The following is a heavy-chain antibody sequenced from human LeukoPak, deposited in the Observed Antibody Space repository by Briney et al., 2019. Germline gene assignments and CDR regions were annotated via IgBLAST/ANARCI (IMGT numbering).Heavy chain of an antibody. J-gene: IGHJ4*02. CDR2: IIPFFDTA. CDR1: GGTSSSYA. V-gene: IGHV1-69*05. D-gene: IGHD5-24*01. CDR3: ARAADDRDGYNFYFDY. Sequence: SVKVSCKASGGTSSSYAISLVRQAPGQGLEWMGGIIPFFDTANYAQKFQGRVTITTDESTSTAYMELSSLRSEDTAVYYCARAADDRDGYNFYFDYWGQGTLVTVSS.